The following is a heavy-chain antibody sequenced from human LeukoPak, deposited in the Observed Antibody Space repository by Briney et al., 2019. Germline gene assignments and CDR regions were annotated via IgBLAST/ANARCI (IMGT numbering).Heavy chain of an antibody. Sequence: SVKVSCKASGGTFSSYAISWVRQAPGQGLEWMGGIIPIFGTANYAQKFQGRVTITADKSTSTAYMELSSLRSEDTAVYYCAKVGDSRGLGAFDIWGQGTMVTVSS. D-gene: IGHD3-22*01. V-gene: IGHV1-69*06. CDR3: AKVGDSRGLGAFDI. CDR1: GGTFSSYA. J-gene: IGHJ3*02. CDR2: IIPIFGTA.